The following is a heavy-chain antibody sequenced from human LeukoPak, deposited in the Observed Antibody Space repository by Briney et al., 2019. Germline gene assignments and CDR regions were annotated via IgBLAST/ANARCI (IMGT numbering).Heavy chain of an antibody. CDR2: IKQDGSEK. CDR1: GFTFSSYW. V-gene: IGHV3-7*04. J-gene: IGHJ6*02. CDR3: ARGPDSQNYYYYGMDV. Sequence: GGSLRLSCAASGFTFSSYWVSWVRQAPGRELEWVANIKQDGSEKYYVDSVKGRFTISRDNAKNSLYLQMNSLRAEDTAVYYCARGPDSQNYYYYGMDVWGQGTTVTVSS. D-gene: IGHD4-11*01.